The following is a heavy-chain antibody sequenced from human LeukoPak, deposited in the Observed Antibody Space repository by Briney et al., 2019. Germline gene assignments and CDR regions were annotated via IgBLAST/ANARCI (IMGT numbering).Heavy chain of an antibody. V-gene: IGHV3-21*01. CDR2: ISSSSSYI. D-gene: IGHD2-8*02. CDR3: ARDLVQYYFDY. CDR1: GFTFSSYS. Sequence: AGGSLRLFCAASGFTFSSYSMNWVRQATGKGLEWVSSISSSSSYIYYADSVKGRFTISRDNAKNSLYLQMNSLRAEDTAVYYCARDLVQYYFDYWGQGTLVTVSS. J-gene: IGHJ4*02.